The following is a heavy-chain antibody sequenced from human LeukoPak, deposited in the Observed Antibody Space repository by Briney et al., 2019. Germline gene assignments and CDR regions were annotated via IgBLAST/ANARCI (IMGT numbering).Heavy chain of an antibody. CDR1: AFTFATSA. Sequence: GASVKVSCKTSAFTFATSAMQWVRQARGQHLEWIGWIGLGSDKANYAQNFQERVTITRDLSTRTVYMELSSLRSEDTAVYYCAADDQQLMLWGQGTLVTVPS. J-gene: IGHJ4*02. CDR3: AADDQQLML. CDR2: IGLGSDKA. V-gene: IGHV1-58*02. D-gene: IGHD2-2*01.